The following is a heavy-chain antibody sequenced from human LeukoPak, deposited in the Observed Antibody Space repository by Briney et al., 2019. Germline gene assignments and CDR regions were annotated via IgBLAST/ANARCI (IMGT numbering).Heavy chain of an antibody. V-gene: IGHV3-9*03. CDR3: AKSPYIVVVPAAFDY. D-gene: IGHD2-2*01. J-gene: IGHJ4*02. CDR2: ISWNSGSI. Sequence: HTGGSLRLSCAASGFTFDDYAMHWVRQAPGKGLEWVSGISWNSGSIGYADSVKGRFTISRDNAKNSLYLQMNSLRAEDMALYYCAKSPYIVVVPAAFDYWGQGTLVTVSS. CDR1: GFTFDDYA.